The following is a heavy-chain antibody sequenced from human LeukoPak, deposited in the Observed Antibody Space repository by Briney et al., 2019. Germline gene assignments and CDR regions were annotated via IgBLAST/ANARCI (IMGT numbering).Heavy chain of an antibody. CDR1: GFSFNGYW. CDR2: INKDGSEK. Sequence: GGSLRLSCVVSGFSFNGYWMSWVRQVPGKGLEWVANINKDGSEKYYVDSMKGRFTISRDNAKNSLYLQMNSLRAEDTAVYYCAREGDTAMGNFDYWGQGTLVTVSS. J-gene: IGHJ4*02. V-gene: IGHV3-7*01. CDR3: AREGDTAMGNFDY. D-gene: IGHD5-18*01.